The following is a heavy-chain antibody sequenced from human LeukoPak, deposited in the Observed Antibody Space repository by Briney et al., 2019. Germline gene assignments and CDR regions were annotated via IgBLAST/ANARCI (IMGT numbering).Heavy chain of an antibody. V-gene: IGHV4-31*03. CDR3: ARRRRLNFYYYMDV. D-gene: IGHD6-25*01. CDR2: IHYSGNT. CDR1: GDSISSGDYY. Sequence: PSETLSLTCTVSGDSISSGDYYWSWIRQHPGKGLEWFGYIHYSGNTYYNPSLRSRVTMAVDTSNDQFSLKLISVTAADTAVYYCARRRRLNFYYYMDVWGKGTTVTVSS. J-gene: IGHJ6*03.